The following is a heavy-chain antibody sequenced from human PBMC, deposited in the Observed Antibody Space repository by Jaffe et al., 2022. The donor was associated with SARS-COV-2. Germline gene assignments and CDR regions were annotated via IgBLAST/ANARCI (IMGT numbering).Heavy chain of an antibody. Sequence: QLQMQESGPGLVKPSETLSLTCIVSGDSITSGVYYWGWIRQPPHKGLEWIGSIYHSGTTYDNPSLKSRATISVDSSENQFFLKMTSVTAADTAVYYCARLKTVGGYVDFWGQGTLVTVSS. J-gene: IGHJ4*02. CDR2: IYHSGTT. V-gene: IGHV4-39*01. CDR3: ARLKTVGGYVDF. CDR1: GDSITSGVYY. D-gene: IGHD3-22*01.